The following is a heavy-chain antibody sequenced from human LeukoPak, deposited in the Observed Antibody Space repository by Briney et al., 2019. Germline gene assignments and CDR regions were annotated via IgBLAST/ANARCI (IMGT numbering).Heavy chain of an antibody. Sequence: SSETLSLTCAVYGGSFSGYYWSWIRQPPGKGLEWIGEINHSGSTNYNPSLESRVTISVDTSKNQFSLKLSSVTAADTAVYYCARDIVVVPAAPGPYYYMDVWGKGTTVTVSS. J-gene: IGHJ6*03. CDR3: ARDIVVVPAAPGPYYYMDV. CDR1: GGSFSGYY. CDR2: INHSGST. D-gene: IGHD2-2*01. V-gene: IGHV4-34*01.